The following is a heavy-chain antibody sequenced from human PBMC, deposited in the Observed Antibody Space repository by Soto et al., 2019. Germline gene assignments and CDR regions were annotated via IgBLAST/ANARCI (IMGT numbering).Heavy chain of an antibody. V-gene: IGHV4-61*10. CDR1: GDSVSSRSSY. CDR2: ISYIGNT. J-gene: IGHJ5*02. CDR3: ARAKVGAGIHWRDP. D-gene: IGHD6-19*01. Sequence: SETLSLTCVVSGDSVSSRSSYWTWIRQSAGKGLEWIGYISYIGNTNYNPSLNSRVAMSLDTSKSQFSLNLTSVTAADTAVYYCARAKVGAGIHWRDPWGEGALVAASS.